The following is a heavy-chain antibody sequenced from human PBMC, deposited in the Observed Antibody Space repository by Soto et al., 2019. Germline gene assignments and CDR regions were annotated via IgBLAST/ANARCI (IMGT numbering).Heavy chain of an antibody. J-gene: IGHJ2*01. CDR1: GYTFTSYG. V-gene: IGHV1-18*01. CDR2: IRGYNGNT. Sequence: QVQLVQSGAEVKKPGASVKVSCKASGYTFTSYGICWVRQAPGQGLEWMGWIRGYNGNTNYAQNLQGRVTMTTDTSTSTAYMELRSLRSDDTAVYYCARRCSSTWCLDLWGRGTLVIVSS. D-gene: IGHD2-2*01. CDR3: ARRCSSTWCLDL.